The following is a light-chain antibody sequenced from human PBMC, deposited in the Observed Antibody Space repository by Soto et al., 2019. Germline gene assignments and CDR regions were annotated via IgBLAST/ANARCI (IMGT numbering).Light chain of an antibody. CDR1: SSNIGSNT. Sequence: QSVLTQPPSASGTPGQRVTISCSGSSSNIGSNTVNWYQQLPGTAPKLLIYTNDQRPSGVPDRFSGSRSGTSDSLAISGLQFEDEADYHCSSWDDNIDAVVFGAGTKVTVL. CDR2: TND. J-gene: IGLJ1*01. CDR3: SSWDDNIDAVV. V-gene: IGLV1-44*01.